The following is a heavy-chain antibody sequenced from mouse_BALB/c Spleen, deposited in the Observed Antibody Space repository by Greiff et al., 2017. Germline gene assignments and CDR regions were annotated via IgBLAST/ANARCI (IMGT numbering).Heavy chain of an antibody. CDR1: GYSFTSSW. Sequence: QVQLQQPGAELVRPGASVKLSCKASGYSFTSSWMHWVKQRPGQGLEWIGMIDPSDSDTRLNQKFKDKATLTVDKSSSTAYLQLSSPTSEDSAVYYCARSAYGNYGFADWGQGTLVTVSA. V-gene: IGHV1-69*02. J-gene: IGHJ3*01. CDR3: ARSAYGNYGFAD. D-gene: IGHD2-10*02. CDR2: IDPSDSDT.